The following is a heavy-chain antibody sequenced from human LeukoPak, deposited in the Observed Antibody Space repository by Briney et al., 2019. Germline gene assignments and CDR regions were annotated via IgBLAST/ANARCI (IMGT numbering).Heavy chain of an antibody. V-gene: IGHV1-2*02. D-gene: IGHD4-11*01. CDR2: INPNSGVT. Sequence: ASVKVSCKASGYTFTGYYIHWVRQAPGQGLEWMAWINPNSGVTNYAQNFQGRVTMTRDTSISTAYMELSSLRSDDTAVYYCARAHMTTVTLGDYWGQGTLVTVSP. CDR1: GYTFTGYY. J-gene: IGHJ4*02. CDR3: ARAHMTTVTLGDY.